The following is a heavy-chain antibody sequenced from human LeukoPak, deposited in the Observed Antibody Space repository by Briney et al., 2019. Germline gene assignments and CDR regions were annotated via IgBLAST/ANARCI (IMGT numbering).Heavy chain of an antibody. D-gene: IGHD6-19*01. V-gene: IGHV4-34*01. CDR3: ARVCIAVAGKPHYFDY. CDR1: GGSFSGYY. CDR2: INHSGST. Sequence: PSETLSLTCAVYGGSFSGYYWSWIRQPPGKGLEWIGEINHSGSTNYNPSLKSRVTISVDTSKNQFSLKLSSVTAADTAVYYCARVCIAVAGKPHYFDYWGQGTLVTVSS. J-gene: IGHJ4*02.